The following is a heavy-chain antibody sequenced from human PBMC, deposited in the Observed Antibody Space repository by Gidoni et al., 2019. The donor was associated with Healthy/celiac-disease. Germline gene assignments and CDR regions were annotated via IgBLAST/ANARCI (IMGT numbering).Heavy chain of an antibody. J-gene: IGHJ6*02. CDR2: IYSGGST. CDR3: ATPSSSSVASYYYYGMDV. D-gene: IGHD6-6*01. CDR1: GVTVSSNY. Sequence: EVQLVETGGGLIQPGGSLRLSCADSGVTVSSNYMSWVRQAPGRWLEWVSVIYSGGSTYYADSVKGRFTISRDNSKNTLYLQMNSLRAEDTAVYYCATPSSSSVASYYYYGMDVWGQGTTVTVSS. V-gene: IGHV3-53*02.